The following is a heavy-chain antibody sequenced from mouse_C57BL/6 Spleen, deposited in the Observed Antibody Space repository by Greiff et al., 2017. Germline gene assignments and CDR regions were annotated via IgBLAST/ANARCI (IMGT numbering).Heavy chain of an antibody. CDR2: ISSGSSTI. V-gene: IGHV5-17*01. CDR1: GFTFSDYG. CDR3: ARSDYYAMDY. J-gene: IGHJ4*01. Sequence: EVKVVESGGGLVKPGGSLKLSCAASGFTFSDYGMHWVRQAPEKGLEWVAYISSGSSTIYYADTVKGRFTISRDNAKNTLFLQMTSLTSEDTAMYYCARSDYYAMDYWGQGTSVTVSS.